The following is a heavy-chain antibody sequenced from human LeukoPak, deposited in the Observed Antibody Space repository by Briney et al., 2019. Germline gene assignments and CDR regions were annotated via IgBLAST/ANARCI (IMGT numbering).Heavy chain of an antibody. V-gene: IGHV3-30-3*01. CDR3: ARGNYDFWSATDY. CDR1: GFIFSNAW. J-gene: IGHJ4*02. CDR2: ISYDGSNK. D-gene: IGHD3-3*01. Sequence: GGSLRLSCGGSGFIFSNAWMNWVRQAPGKGLEWVAVISYDGSNKYYGDSVKGRFTISRDNSKNTLYLQMNSLRAEDTAVYYCARGNYDFWSATDYWGQGTLVTVSS.